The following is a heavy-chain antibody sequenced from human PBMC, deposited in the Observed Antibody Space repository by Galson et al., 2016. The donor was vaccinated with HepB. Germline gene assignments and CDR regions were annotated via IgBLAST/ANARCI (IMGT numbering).Heavy chain of an antibody. D-gene: IGHD3-16*01. CDR2: NHYSGST. CDR1: GGSISSGVSY. Sequence: TLSLTCTVSGGSISSGVSYCSWIRQHPGKGLEWIGYNHYSGSTYYNPSLKSRVTMSVDSSKNQFSLRLRSVTAADTAVYYCAREAGRLGDGLVDVWGQGTTVTVSS. CDR3: AREAGRLGDGLVDV. V-gene: IGHV4-31*03. J-gene: IGHJ6*02.